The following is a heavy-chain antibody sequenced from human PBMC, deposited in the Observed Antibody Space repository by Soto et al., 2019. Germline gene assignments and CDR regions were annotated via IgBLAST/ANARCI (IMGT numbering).Heavy chain of an antibody. Sequence: QVHLQESGPGLVKPSGTLSLTCDVSGDSISSSLWWSWVRQTPGKGLEWIGEIYHSGSINYNPSLKSRVTISADRSKNQFSLTLTAVTAADTAVYYCATSQLGEYFDNWGQGTRVTVSS. D-gene: IGHD1-1*01. V-gene: IGHV4-4*02. CDR1: GDSISSSLW. J-gene: IGHJ4*02. CDR3: ATSQLGEYFDN. CDR2: IYHSGSI.